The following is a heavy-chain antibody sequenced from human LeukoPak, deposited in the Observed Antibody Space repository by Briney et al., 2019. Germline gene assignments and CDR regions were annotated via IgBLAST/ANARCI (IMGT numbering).Heavy chain of an antibody. CDR3: ARRSGRLYDFYY. CDR1: GDSITSGYY. Sequence: SETLSLTCTVSGDSITSGYYWGWIRQPPGKGLEWIGSIYHSGSTYYNPSLKSRFTMSVDTSKNQFSLNLSSVTAADPAVYFCARRSGRLYDFYYWGQGTLVTVSS. D-gene: IGHD2-8*01. CDR2: IYHSGST. J-gene: IGHJ4*02. V-gene: IGHV4-38-2*02.